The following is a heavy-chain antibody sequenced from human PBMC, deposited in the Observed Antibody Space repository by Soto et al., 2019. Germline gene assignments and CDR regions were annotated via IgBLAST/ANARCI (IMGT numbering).Heavy chain of an antibody. CDR1: GGTFSSYA. V-gene: IGHV1-69*13. D-gene: IGHD2-21*02. CDR3: ARVGGDCYSVHVDQGCEKVEDFDY. J-gene: IGHJ4*02. Sequence: ASVKVSCKASGGTFSSYAISWVRQAPGQGLEWMGGIIPIFGTANYAQKFQGRVTITADESTGTAYMELSSLRSEDTAVYYCARVGGDCYSVHVDQGCEKVEDFDYWGQGTLVTVSS. CDR2: IIPIFGTA.